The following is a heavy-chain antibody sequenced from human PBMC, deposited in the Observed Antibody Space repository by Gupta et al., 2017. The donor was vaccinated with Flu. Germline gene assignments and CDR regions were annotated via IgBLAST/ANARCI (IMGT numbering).Heavy chain of an antibody. Sequence: QVHLHGSGPGLVEPSETLSLTCTVPGAPINGYYWSWVRQPPGKGLEWIGSVLYRGTSDYNPSLKSRVTMSLETSKRQFYLKLTFVTDADTAIYYCARGNYGVQSYLEHWGQGTPVTVS. J-gene: IGHJ1*01. CDR3: ARGNYGVQSYLEH. D-gene: IGHD4-17*01. CDR2: VLYRGTS. CDR1: GAPINGYY. V-gene: IGHV4-59*01.